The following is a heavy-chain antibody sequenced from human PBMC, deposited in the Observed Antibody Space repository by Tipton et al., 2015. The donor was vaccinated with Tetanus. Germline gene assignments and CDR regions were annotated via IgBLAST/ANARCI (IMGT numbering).Heavy chain of an antibody. CDR3: ARVVRDYYYGMDV. D-gene: IGHD3-22*01. J-gene: IGHJ6*02. CDR2: IWYDGTTT. CDR1: GFPFNTYA. V-gene: IGHV3-33*01. Sequence: SLRLSCAASGFPFNTYAMHWVRQAPGKGLEWVAVIWYDGTTTYYADSVEGRFAISRDNAKSSLYLQMSRLRAEDTAVYYCARVVRDYYYGMDVWGQGTTVTVSS.